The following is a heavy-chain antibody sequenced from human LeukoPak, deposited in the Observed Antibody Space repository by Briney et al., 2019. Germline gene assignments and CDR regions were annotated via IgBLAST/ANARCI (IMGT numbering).Heavy chain of an antibody. CDR1: GGSISSYY. V-gene: IGHV4-59*01. CDR3: ARNDFWSGYRMDV. D-gene: IGHD3-3*01. Sequence: SETLSLTCTVSGGSISSYYWSWIRQSPGKGLEWIGYIYYSGSTNYNPSLKSRVTISVDTSKNQFSLKLSSVTAADTAVYYCARNDFWSGYRMDVWGKGTTVTVSS. J-gene: IGHJ6*04. CDR2: IYYSGST.